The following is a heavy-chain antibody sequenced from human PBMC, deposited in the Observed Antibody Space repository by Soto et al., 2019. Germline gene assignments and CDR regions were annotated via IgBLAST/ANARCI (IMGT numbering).Heavy chain of an antibody. CDR1: VFTFISYG. D-gene: IGHD5-12*01. CDR3: AKALDGRDGYTALDY. Sequence: GWSLRLSCASSVFTFISYGMHWVRQAPGKGLEWVAVISYDGSNKYYADSVKGRFTISRDNSKNTLYLQMNSLRAEDTAVYYCAKALDGRDGYTALDYWGQGTLVTV. CDR2: ISYDGSNK. J-gene: IGHJ4*02. V-gene: IGHV3-30*18.